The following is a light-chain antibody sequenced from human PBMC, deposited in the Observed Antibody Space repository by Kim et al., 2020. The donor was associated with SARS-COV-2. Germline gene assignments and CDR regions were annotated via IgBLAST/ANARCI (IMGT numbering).Light chain of an antibody. CDR3: QKSYSAPFT. V-gene: IGKV1-27*01. Sequence: SASVGDSVTITCRASHAISTHLAWYQQKVGKVPQLLIYGASTLQPGVPSRFSSSGSGTEFTLTINNLQPEDIATYYCQKSYSAPFTFGQGTKLEI. CDR1: HAISTH. J-gene: IGKJ2*01. CDR2: GAS.